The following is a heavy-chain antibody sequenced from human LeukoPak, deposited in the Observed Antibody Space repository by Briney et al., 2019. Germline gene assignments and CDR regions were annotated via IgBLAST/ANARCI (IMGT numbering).Heavy chain of an antibody. CDR1: GFTFSSYE. Sequence: GGFLRLSCAASGFTFSSYEMNWVRQAPGKGLEWVSYISSSGSTIYYADSVKGRFTISRDNAKNSLYLQTNSLRAEDTAVYYCAELGITMIGGVWGKGTTVTISS. D-gene: IGHD3-10*02. J-gene: IGHJ6*04. CDR3: AELGITMIGGV. CDR2: ISSSGSTI. V-gene: IGHV3-48*03.